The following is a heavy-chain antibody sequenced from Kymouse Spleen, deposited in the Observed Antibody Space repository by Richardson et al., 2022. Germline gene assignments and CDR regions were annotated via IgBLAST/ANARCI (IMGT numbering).Heavy chain of an antibody. CDR2: ISWNSGSI. Sequence: EVQLVESGGGLVQPGRSLRLSCAASGFTFDDYAMHWVRQAPGKGLEWVSGISWNSGSIGYADSVKGRFTISRDNAKNSLYLQMNSLRAEDTALYYCAKDPLFGMVRVRTGTSISGAVAPWSLSPQ. CDR1: GFTFDDYA. V-gene: IGHV3-9*01. D-gene: IGHD3-10*01. J-gene: IGHJ2*01. CDR3: AKDPLFGMVRVRTGTSIS.